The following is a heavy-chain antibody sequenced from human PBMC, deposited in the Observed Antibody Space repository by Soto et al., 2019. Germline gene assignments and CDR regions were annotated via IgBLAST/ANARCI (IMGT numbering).Heavy chain of an antibody. Sequence: GGSLRLSCAASGFTFSSYSMNWVRQAPGKGLEWVSSISSSSSYIYYADSVKGRFTISRDNAKNSLYLQMNSLRAEDTAVYYCARDLTSRIAAAGSGYYYGMDVWGQGTTVTVSS. CDR1: GFTFSSYS. CDR2: ISSSSSYI. J-gene: IGHJ6*02. D-gene: IGHD6-13*01. V-gene: IGHV3-21*01. CDR3: ARDLTSRIAAAGSGYYYGMDV.